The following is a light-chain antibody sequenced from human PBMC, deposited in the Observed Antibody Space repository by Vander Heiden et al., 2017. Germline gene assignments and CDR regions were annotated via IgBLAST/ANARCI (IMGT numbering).Light chain of an antibody. V-gene: IGLV5-39*01. Sequence: QPVRTQPTSLSASPVASARCTCTFLSGINVGASRICWYQNKPGRPPRYLLKYNTDSDKEQGSGVPWRFSGCRDASANAGLLLISRLQYEDEADYYSAIWNSDTWTFGGGTKLTVL. CDR1: SGINVGASR. CDR3: AIWNSDTWT. CDR2: YNTDSDK. J-gene: IGLJ2*01.